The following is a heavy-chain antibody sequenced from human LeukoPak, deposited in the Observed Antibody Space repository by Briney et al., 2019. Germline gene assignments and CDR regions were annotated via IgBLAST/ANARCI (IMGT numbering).Heavy chain of an antibody. CDR2: IVVGSGNT. CDR3: AADRPDYYDSSGYYAGYYYYMDV. V-gene: IGHV1-58*02. Sequence: ASVKVSCKASGFTFTSSAMQWVRQARGQRLEWIGWIVVGSGNTNYAQTFQERVTITRDMSTSTAYMELSSLRSEDTAVYYCAADRPDYYDSSGYYAGYYYYMDVWGKGTTVTVSS. J-gene: IGHJ6*03. CDR1: GFTFTSSA. D-gene: IGHD3-22*01.